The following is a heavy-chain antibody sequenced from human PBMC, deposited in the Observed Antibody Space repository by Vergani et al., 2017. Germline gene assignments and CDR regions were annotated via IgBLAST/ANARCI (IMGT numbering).Heavy chain of an antibody. J-gene: IGHJ4*02. D-gene: IGHD3-10*01. Sequence: EVQLVESGGGLVKPGGSLRLSCAASGFTFSSYSMNWVRQAPGKGLEWVSSISSSSSYIYYADSVKGRFTISRDNAKNSLYLQMNSLRAEDTAVYYCARYPMMVRGVIITYFDYWGQGTLVTVSS. CDR1: GFTFSSYS. CDR3: ARYPMMVRGVIITYFDY. CDR2: ISSSSSYI. V-gene: IGHV3-21*01.